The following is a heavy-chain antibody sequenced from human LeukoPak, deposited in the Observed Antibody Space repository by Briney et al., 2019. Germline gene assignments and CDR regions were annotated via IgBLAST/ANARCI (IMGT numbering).Heavy chain of an antibody. V-gene: IGHV4-39*07. CDR2: IYYSGST. CDR1: GGSISSSSYY. CDR3: ARHVDLYWFDP. D-gene: IGHD5-12*01. J-gene: IGHJ5*02. Sequence: PSETLSLTCTVSGGSISSSSYYWGWIRQPPGKGVEWIGSIYYSGSTYYNPSLKSRVTISVDTSKNQFSLKLSSVTAADTAVYYCARHVDLYWFDPWGQGTLVTVSS.